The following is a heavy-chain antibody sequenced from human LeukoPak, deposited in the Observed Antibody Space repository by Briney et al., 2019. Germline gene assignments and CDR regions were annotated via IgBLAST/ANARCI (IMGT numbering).Heavy chain of an antibody. D-gene: IGHD3-16*01. CDR3: VKDYDATTWYYFDF. CDR2: INWNSGDT. J-gene: IGHJ4*02. V-gene: IGHV3-9*01. CDR1: GFKFDDFA. Sequence: PGRSLRLSCAASGFKFDDFAMHWVRQPPGKGLEWVSSINWNSGDTDYADSVKGRFTISRDNAKNTLYLQMNNLRPEDTAFYYCVKDYDATTWYYFDFWGQGTLVTVSS.